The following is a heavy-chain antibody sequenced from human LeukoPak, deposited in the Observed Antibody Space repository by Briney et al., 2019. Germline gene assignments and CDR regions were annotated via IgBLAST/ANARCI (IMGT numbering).Heavy chain of an antibody. CDR1: GFTFDDYA. V-gene: IGHV3-9*01. Sequence: GGSLRLSCAASGFTFDDYAMHWVRQAPGKGLEWVSGISWNSGSIGYADSVKGRFTISRDNAKNSLYLQMNSLRAEDTASYYCAKAPWGYYDSSGYSGGAFDIWGQGTMVTVSS. CDR2: ISWNSGSI. D-gene: IGHD3-22*01. J-gene: IGHJ3*02. CDR3: AKAPWGYYDSSGYSGGAFDI.